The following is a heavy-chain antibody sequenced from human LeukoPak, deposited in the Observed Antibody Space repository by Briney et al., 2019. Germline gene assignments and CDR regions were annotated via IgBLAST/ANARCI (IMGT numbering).Heavy chain of an antibody. Sequence: GGSLRLSCAASGFTFSSYDMTWVRQAPGRGLEWVSSIRPSGDNTYYADSVMGRFTISRDNRKNTVSLQMNSLRPEDTALYYCVRDLDWGAFDVWGQGTMVTVSS. CDR1: GFTFSSYD. J-gene: IGHJ3*01. V-gene: IGHV3-23*01. CDR3: VRDLDWGAFDV. D-gene: IGHD3/OR15-3a*01. CDR2: IRPSGDNT.